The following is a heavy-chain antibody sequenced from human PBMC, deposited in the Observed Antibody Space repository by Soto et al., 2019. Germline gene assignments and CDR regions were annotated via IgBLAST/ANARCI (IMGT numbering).Heavy chain of an antibody. CDR2: INPNSGGA. J-gene: IGHJ4*02. D-gene: IGHD1-1*01. V-gene: IGHV1-2*02. CDR3: AREPATAKPEGVDF. CDR1: GYTFSDYY. Sequence: ASVKVSCKASGYTFSDYYIHWVRQAPGQGLEWMGWINPNSGGAKYAPKFQGGVTMTRDTSITTAYMELSRLRSGDTAVYYCAREPATAKPEGVDFWGQGTLVTVSS.